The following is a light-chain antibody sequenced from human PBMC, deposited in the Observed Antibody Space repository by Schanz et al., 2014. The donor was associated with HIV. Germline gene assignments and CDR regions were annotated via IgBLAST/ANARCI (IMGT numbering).Light chain of an antibody. J-gene: IGLJ2*01. CDR1: SMAFSSSNF. V-gene: IGLV2-14*03. CDR2: DVT. CDR3: SSYASSSTRI. Sequence: QSALTQPASVSGSPGQSITISCTGASMAFSSSNFVSWYQQHPGEAPRLIIYDVTSRPSGVSARFSASKTGETASLTISGLQAEDEADYYCSSYASSSTRIFGGGTKLTVL.